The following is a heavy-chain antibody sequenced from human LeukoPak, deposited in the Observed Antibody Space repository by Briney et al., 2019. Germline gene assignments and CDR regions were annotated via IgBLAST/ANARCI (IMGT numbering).Heavy chain of an antibody. V-gene: IGHV3-30-3*01. CDR1: GFSLSNFA. J-gene: IGHJ4*02. CDR2: ISEDGSTQ. CDR3: ARPKWGLHYLDY. D-gene: IGHD1-26*01. Sequence: GGSLRLSCAASGFSLSNFAIHWVRQAPGKRLDWVAVISEDGSTQYYADSVKGRFTISRDSSKNSLLLQMDSLRAEDTAVYYCARPKWGLHYLDYWGQGTLVTVSS.